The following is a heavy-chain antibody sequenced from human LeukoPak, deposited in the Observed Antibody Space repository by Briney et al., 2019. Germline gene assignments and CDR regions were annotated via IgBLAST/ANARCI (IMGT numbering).Heavy chain of an antibody. J-gene: IGHJ4*02. D-gene: IGHD3-10*01. CDR3: ARSYNSGSYYPYYFDY. CDR1: GGSISSHF. CDR2: IYYTGST. V-gene: IGHV4-59*11. Sequence: PSETLSLTCTVSGGSISSHFWSWVRQPPGKGLEWIGSIYYTGSTNYNPSLKSRITMSVDTSKNQFSLKLSSVTAADTAVYYCARSYNSGSYYPYYFDYWAREPWSPSPQ.